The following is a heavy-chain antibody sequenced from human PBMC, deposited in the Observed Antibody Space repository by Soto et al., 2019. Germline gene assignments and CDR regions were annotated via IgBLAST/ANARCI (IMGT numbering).Heavy chain of an antibody. V-gene: IGHV4-30-2*01. CDR1: GGSISSGGYS. CDR3: ARVPDY. Sequence: QLQLQESGSGLVKPSQTLSLTCAVSGGSISSGGYSWSWIRQPPGKGLEWIGYIYHSGNIYYNPSLTMRVTISVDRSKTQFSRKLSSVTAAGTAGYYGARVPDYWEQGTLVTVSP. CDR2: IYHSGNI. J-gene: IGHJ4*02.